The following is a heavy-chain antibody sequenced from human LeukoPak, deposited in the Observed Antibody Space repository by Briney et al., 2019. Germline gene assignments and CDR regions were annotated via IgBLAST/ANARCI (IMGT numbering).Heavy chain of an antibody. CDR1: GFTISRYW. V-gene: IGHV3-7*03. CDR3: AKVGSGWFFDY. D-gene: IGHD6-19*01. J-gene: IGHJ4*02. CDR2: IKQDGREE. Sequence: GGSLRLSCAASGFTISRYWMSWVRQAPGKGLEWVANIKQDGREEYYVGSVKGRFTISRDNVKNPLFLQMNSLRVEDTAAYYCAKVGSGWFFDYWGQGTLVTVSS.